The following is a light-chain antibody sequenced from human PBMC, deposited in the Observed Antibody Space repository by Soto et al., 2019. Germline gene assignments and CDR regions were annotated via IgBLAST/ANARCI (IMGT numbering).Light chain of an antibody. CDR2: AAS. V-gene: IGKV1-39*01. CDR1: QSISTY. Sequence: DIQMTQSPSSLSASVGDRVTISCRASQSISTYLNWHQQKPGTAPKLLIYAASSLQSGVPSRFSGSGSGTDFTLTISSLQPEDFASYYCQQSYSSPLWTFGQGTKVEI. J-gene: IGKJ1*01. CDR3: QQSYSSPLWT.